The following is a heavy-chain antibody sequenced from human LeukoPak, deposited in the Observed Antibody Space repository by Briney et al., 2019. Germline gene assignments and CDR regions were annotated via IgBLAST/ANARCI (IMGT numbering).Heavy chain of an antibody. V-gene: IGHV4-4*07. J-gene: IGHJ6*02. CDR3: AGGTDPGSGSYYAHGMDV. Sequence: KPSETLSLTCTVSGGSISSYYWSWIRQPAGKGLEWIGRIYTSGSTNYNPSLKSRVTMSVDTSKNQFSLKVRSVTAADTAVYYCAGGTDPGSGSYYAHGMDVWGQGTTVTVSS. D-gene: IGHD1-26*01. CDR1: GGSISSYY. CDR2: IYTSGST.